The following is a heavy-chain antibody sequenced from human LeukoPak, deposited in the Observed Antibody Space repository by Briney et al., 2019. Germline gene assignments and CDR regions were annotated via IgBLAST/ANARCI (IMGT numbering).Heavy chain of an antibody. CDR1: GFTFRNYW. D-gene: IGHD5-18*01. CDR3: ASDTVDTALGIDY. V-gene: IGHV3-74*01. Sequence: GGSLRLSCAPSGFTFRNYWMHWVRQAPRKVLVWVSRINSDGSSTTYADSVKGRFTISRDNAKNTLYLQMNSLRAEDTAVYYCASDTVDTALGIDYWGQGTLVTVSS. CDR2: INSDGSST. J-gene: IGHJ4*02.